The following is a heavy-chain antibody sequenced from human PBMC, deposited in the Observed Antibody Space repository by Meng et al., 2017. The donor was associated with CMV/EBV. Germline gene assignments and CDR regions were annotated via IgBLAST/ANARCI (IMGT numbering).Heavy chain of an antibody. J-gene: IGHJ4*02. V-gene: IGHV4-39*06. D-gene: IGHD6-13*01. CDR2: IYYSGST. Sequence: RLQLQESGPGLVKLSETLSLTCTVSGGSISSSSYYWGWIRQPPGKGLEWIGSIYYSGSTYYNPSLKSRVTISVDTSKNQFSLKLSSVTAADTAVYYCARGGIAAAGLHWGQGTLVTVSS. CDR3: ARGGIAAAGLH. CDR1: GGSISSSSYY.